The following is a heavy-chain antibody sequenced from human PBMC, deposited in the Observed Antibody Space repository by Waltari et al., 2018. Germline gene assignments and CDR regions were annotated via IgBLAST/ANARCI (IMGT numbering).Heavy chain of an antibody. D-gene: IGHD2-2*01. CDR1: GFTFSSYW. V-gene: IGHV3-7*01. Sequence: EVQLVESGGGLVQPGGSLRLSCAASGFTFSSYWMSLVRQAPGKGLEWVANIKQDGSEKYYVDSVKGRFTISRDNAKNSLYLQMNSLRAEDTAVYYCARVKGYCSSTSCPSWFDPWGQGTLVTVSS. CDR3: ARVKGYCSSTSCPSWFDP. CDR2: IKQDGSEK. J-gene: IGHJ5*02.